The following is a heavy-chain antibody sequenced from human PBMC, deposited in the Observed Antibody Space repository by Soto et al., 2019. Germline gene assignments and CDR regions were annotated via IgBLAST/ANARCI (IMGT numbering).Heavy chain of an antibody. CDR3: ATDGVTIFGVAPYGMDV. Sequence: SVKVSCKASGGTFSSYAISWVRQAPGQGLEWMGGIIPIFGTANYAQKFQGRVTITADESTSTAYMELSSLRSEDTAVYYCATDGVTIFGVAPYGMDVWGQGTTVTVSS. D-gene: IGHD3-3*01. V-gene: IGHV1-69*13. CDR1: GGTFSSYA. J-gene: IGHJ6*02. CDR2: IIPIFGTA.